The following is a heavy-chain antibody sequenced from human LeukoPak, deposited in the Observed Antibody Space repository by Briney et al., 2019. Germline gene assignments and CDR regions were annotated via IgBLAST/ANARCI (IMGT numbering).Heavy chain of an antibody. V-gene: IGHV4-59*01. CDR2: IYYNGDT. CDR1: DGAIAGFS. D-gene: IGHD4-17*01. Sequence: SSETLSLTCTVSDGAIAGFSWSWIRQAPGKGLEWIGYIYYNGDTNYNPSLQSRVSVSLDTSKNQFSLKLTSVSAADTAVYYCVLATVKEGYYYYMDVWGKGTTVTVSS. J-gene: IGHJ6*03. CDR3: VLATVKEGYYYYMDV.